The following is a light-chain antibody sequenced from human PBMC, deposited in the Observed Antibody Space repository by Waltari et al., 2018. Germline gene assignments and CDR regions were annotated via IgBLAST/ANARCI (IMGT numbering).Light chain of an antibody. V-gene: IGLV7-46*01. CDR3: LLYYGGARV. J-gene: IGLJ3*02. CDR2: DTS. Sequence: QAVVTQEPSLPVSPGGTVTLTCGSSNGAVTSGHYPYWFQQKPGQAPRTLIYDTSNKHSWTPARFSGSLLGGKAALTLSGAQPEDEAEYSCLLYYGGARVFGGGTRLTVL. CDR1: NGAVTSGHY.